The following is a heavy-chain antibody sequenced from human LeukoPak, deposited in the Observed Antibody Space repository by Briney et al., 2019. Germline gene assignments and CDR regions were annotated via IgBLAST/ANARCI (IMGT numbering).Heavy chain of an antibody. Sequence: SETLSLTCTVSGGSISSGSYHWSWIRQPAGKGLGWIGRIYTSGSTNYNPSLKSRVTISVNTSKNQFSLKLSSVTAADTAVYYCAWQGTYDSSGDDAFDIWGQGTMVTVSS. CDR3: AWQGTYDSSGDDAFDI. V-gene: IGHV4-61*02. D-gene: IGHD3-22*01. CDR1: GGSISSGSYH. CDR2: IYTSGST. J-gene: IGHJ3*02.